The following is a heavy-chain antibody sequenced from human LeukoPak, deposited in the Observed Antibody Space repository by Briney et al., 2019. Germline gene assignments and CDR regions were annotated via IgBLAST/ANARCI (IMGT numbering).Heavy chain of an antibody. D-gene: IGHD3-10*01. J-gene: IGHJ4*02. CDR1: GGSFSGYY. Sequence: SETLSLTCAVYGGSFSGYYWSWIRQPPGKGLEWIGEINHSGSTNYNPSLKSRVTISVDTSKNQLSLKLSSVTAADTAVYYCARGWRYYYGSGSYSPFDYWGQGTLVTVSS. V-gene: IGHV4-34*01. CDR3: ARGWRYYYGSGSYSPFDY. CDR2: INHSGST.